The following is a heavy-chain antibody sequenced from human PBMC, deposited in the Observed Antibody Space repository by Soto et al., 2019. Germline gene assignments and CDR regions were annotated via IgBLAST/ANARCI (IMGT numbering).Heavy chain of an antibody. Sequence: GASVKVSCKASGYTFTRYTMNCVRQAPGQRLEWMGGIIPMFGAANYAQKFHGRVTITADESTSTAYMELSSLRSDDTAVYFCARDVRYGVDYFHHYGLDVWGQGTTVTVSS. J-gene: IGHJ6*02. CDR2: IIPMFGAA. V-gene: IGHV1-69*13. D-gene: IGHD2-8*01. CDR3: ARDVRYGVDYFHHYGLDV. CDR1: GYTFTRYT.